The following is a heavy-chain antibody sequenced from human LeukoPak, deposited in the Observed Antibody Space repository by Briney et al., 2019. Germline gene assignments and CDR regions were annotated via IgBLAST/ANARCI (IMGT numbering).Heavy chain of an antibody. V-gene: IGHV1-46*01. CDR2: INPSGGST. Sequence: GASVKVSCKASGYTFTSYYMHWVRQAPGQGPEWMGIINPSGGSTSYAQKSQGRVTMTRDTSTSTVYMELSSLRSEDTAVYYCARSITMIVVDDYWGQGTLVTVSS. CDR3: ARSITMIVVDDY. CDR1: GYTFTSYY. J-gene: IGHJ4*02. D-gene: IGHD3-22*01.